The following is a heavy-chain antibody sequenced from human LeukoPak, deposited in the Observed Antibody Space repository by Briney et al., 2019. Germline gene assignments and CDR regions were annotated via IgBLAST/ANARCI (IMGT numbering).Heavy chain of an antibody. J-gene: IGHJ6*02. V-gene: IGHV1-18*01. CDR2: ISAYNGNT. CDR3: ARRTVPNYYGMDV. D-gene: IGHD4-17*01. CDR1: GYTFTIYG. Sequence: ASVNVSCKASGYTFTIYGISWVRQAPGQGLEWMGWISAYNGNTNYAQKLQGRDTMTTDTSTSTAYMELRSLRSDDTAVYYCARRTVPNYYGMDVWGQGTLVTVSS.